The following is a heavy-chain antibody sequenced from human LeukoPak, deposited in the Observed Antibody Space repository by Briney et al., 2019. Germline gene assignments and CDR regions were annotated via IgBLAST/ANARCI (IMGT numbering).Heavy chain of an antibody. J-gene: IGHJ4*02. CDR3: ARVDIVVVPAARPEY. CDR1: GFTFSSYS. V-gene: IGHV3-21*01. CDR2: ISSSSSYI. Sequence: GGSLRLFCAASGFTFSSYSMNWVRQAPGKGLEWVSSISSSSSYIYYADSVKGRFTISRDNAKNSLYLQMNSLRAEDTAVYYRARVDIVVVPAARPEYWGQGTLVTVSS. D-gene: IGHD2-2*01.